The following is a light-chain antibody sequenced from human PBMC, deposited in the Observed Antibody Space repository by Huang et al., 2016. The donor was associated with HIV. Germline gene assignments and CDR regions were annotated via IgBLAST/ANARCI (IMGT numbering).Light chain of an antibody. CDR3: QQYNNWPPYT. CDR1: QSVSSN. CDR2: GAS. V-gene: IGKV3-15*01. Sequence: EIVMTQSPATLSVSPGERATLSCRASQSVSSNLAWYQQKPGQAPRLLIYGASTRATISSRQSEDFAVYYCQQYNNWPPYTFGQGTKLEIK. J-gene: IGKJ2*01.